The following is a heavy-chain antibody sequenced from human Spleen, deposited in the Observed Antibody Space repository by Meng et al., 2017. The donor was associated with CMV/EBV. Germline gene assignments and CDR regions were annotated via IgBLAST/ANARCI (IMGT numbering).Heavy chain of an antibody. D-gene: IGHD2-2*01. CDR2: MNPNSINT. CDR3: ARDSEGIWNVVVPAMGDY. V-gene: IGHV1-8*03. J-gene: IGHJ4*02. Sequence: ASVKVSCKASGYTFTSYDINWVRQATGQGLEWMGWMNPNSINTGYAHKFQGRVTFTRNTSISTAYMELSSLRSEDMAVYYCARDSEGIWNVVVPAMGDYWGQGTLVTVSS. CDR1: GYTFTSYD.